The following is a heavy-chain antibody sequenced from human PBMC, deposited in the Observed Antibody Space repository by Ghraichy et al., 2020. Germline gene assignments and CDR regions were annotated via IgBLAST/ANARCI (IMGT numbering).Heavy chain of an antibody. J-gene: IGHJ4*02. Sequence: SETLSLTCAVYGGSFSGYYWSWIRQPPGKGLEWIGEINHSGSTNYNPSLKSRVTISVDTSKNQFSLKLSSVTAADTAVYYCARGHMVRGGDFDYWGQGTLFTVSS. CDR1: GGSFSGYY. CDR3: ARGHMVRGGDFDY. V-gene: IGHV4-34*01. D-gene: IGHD3-10*01. CDR2: INHSGST.